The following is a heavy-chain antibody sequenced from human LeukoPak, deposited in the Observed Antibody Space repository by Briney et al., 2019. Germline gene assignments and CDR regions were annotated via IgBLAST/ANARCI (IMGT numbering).Heavy chain of an antibody. CDR3: ARANSGNFDY. J-gene: IGHJ4*02. CDR2: INHSGST. Sequence: SETLSLTCAVYGGSFSGYYWSWICQPPGKGLEWIGEINHSGSTNYNPSLKSRVTISVDTSKNQFSLKLSSVTAADTAVYYCARANSGNFDYWGQGTLVTVSS. V-gene: IGHV4-34*01. CDR1: GGSFSGYY. D-gene: IGHD4-23*01.